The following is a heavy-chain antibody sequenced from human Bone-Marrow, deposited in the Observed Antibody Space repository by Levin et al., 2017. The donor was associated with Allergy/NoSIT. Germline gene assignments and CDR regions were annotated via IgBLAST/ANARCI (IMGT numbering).Heavy chain of an antibody. CDR1: GFPVSNNY. V-gene: IGHV3-53*01. D-gene: IGHD3-10*01. J-gene: IGHJ4*02. Sequence: PGGSLRLSCAASGFPVSNNYMTWVRQAPGKGLEWVSVIYTGGSTYYADSVKGRFTISRDNSKNTVYLQMNSLRVEDTAMYYCATTDGGSGSYYGYWGQGTLVTVSS. CDR3: ATTDGGSGSYYGY. CDR2: IYTGGST.